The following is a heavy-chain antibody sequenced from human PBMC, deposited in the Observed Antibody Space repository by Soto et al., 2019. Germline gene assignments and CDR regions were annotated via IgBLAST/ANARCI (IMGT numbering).Heavy chain of an antibody. CDR2: ISSSSSYI. D-gene: IGHD5-12*01. V-gene: IGHV3-21*01. CDR1: GFTFSSYS. J-gene: IGHJ4*02. CDR3: ARDRGNSGYDYFFDY. Sequence: PGASLRLSCAASGFTFSSYSMNWVRQSPGKGLEWVSSISSSSSYIYYADSVKGRFTISRDNAKNSLYLQMNSLRAEDTAVYYCARDRGNSGYDYFFDYWGQGTVVTVSS.